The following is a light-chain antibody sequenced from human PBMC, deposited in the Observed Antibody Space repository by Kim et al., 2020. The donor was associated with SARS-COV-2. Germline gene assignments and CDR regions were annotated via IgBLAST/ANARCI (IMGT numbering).Light chain of an antibody. J-gene: IGKJ1*01. CDR1: QSISSY. Sequence: DIQMTQSPSSLSASVGDRVTTTCRASQSISSYLNWYQQKPGKAPKLLIYAASSLQSGVPSRFSGSGSATDFTLTISSLQPEDFATYYCQQSYSTPRTFGQGTKVDIK. CDR2: AAS. V-gene: IGKV1-39*01. CDR3: QQSYSTPRT.